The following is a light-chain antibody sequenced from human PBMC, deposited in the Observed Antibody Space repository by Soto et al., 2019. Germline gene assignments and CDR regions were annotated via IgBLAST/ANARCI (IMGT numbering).Light chain of an antibody. CDR3: QQCRNWPLT. CDR1: QNVYNN. Sequence: EIVMTQAPATLSVSPGEGATLSCTASQNVYNNLAWYQQRPGQPPRLLIYDASTRANGISASFSGSGYGTEFTLTISSLQSEEFSVYFCQQCRNWPLTFGGGTKVEIK. V-gene: IGKV3-15*01. CDR2: DAS. J-gene: IGKJ4*01.